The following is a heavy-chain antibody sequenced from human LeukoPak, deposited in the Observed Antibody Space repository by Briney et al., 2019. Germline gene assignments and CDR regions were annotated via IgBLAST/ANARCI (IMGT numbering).Heavy chain of an antibody. CDR1: GGSFSGYY. CDR2: INHSGST. Sequence: NPSETLSLTCAVYGGSFSGYYWSWVRQPPGKGLQWIGEINHSGSTNYNPSLKSRVTISVDTSKKQLSLKLSSVTAADTAVYYCAREKRYYYDSSGYSRSRYYFDYWGQGTLVSVSS. CDR3: AREKRYYYDSSGYSRSRYYFDY. J-gene: IGHJ4*02. D-gene: IGHD3-22*01. V-gene: IGHV4-34*01.